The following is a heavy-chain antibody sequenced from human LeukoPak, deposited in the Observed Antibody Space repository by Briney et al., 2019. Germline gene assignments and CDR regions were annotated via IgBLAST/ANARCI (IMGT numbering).Heavy chain of an antibody. CDR2: IYHSGST. J-gene: IGHJ4*02. D-gene: IGHD6-6*01. V-gene: IGHV4-4*02. CDR3: ARASSIAARPVYYFDY. Sequence: TLSLTCAVSGGSISSSNWWSWVRQPPGTGLEWIGEIYHSGSTNYNPSLKSRVTISVDKSKNQFSLKLSSVTAADTAVYYCARASSIAARPVYYFDYWGQGTLVTVSS. CDR1: GGSISSSNW.